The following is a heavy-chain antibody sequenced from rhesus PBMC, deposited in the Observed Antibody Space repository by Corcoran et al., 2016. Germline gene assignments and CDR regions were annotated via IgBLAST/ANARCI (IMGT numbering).Heavy chain of an antibody. J-gene: IGHJ3*01. CDR2: MYWDDDK. CDR1: GFSISTSGMG. CDR3: VNYYSGRSHAFDF. V-gene: IGHV2S1*01. Sequence: QVTLKESGPALVTPTQTLTLTCTFSGFSISTSGMGVGWIRQPPGKALEWLALMYWDDDKYYSTSLKSRLTNSKDTSKNQVVITMTNRDPVDTATYYCVNYYSGRSHAFDFWGQGLRVTVSS. D-gene: IGHD3-16*01.